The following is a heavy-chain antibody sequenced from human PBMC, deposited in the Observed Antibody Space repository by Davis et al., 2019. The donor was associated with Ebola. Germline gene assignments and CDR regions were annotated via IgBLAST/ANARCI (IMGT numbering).Heavy chain of an antibody. CDR2: IKSSGETT. CDR3: ARSDFWSGYYSDY. CDR1: GFTFSSYS. D-gene: IGHD3-3*01. V-gene: IGHV3-48*04. Sequence: GESLKISCAASGFTFSSYSMNWVRQAPGKGLGWVSYIKSSGETTYYADSVKGRFTISRDNAKNSLYLQMNSLRAEDTAVYYCARSDFWSGYYSDYWGQGTLVTVSS. J-gene: IGHJ4*02.